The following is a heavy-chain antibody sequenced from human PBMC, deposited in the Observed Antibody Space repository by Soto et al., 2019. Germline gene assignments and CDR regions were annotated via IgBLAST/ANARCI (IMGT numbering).Heavy chain of an antibody. V-gene: IGHV1-18*01. J-gene: IGHJ6*02. Sequence: ASVKVSCKASGYTFTRSGISWVRQAPGQGLEWMGWISTYNGDTNYAQTFQGRVTMTTDTSTSTVHMEVRSLRSDDTAVYYCAREGVAPYYYYGMDVWRQGTTVTVSS. CDR3: AREGVAPYYYYGMDV. CDR1: GYTFTRSG. D-gene: IGHD5-12*01. CDR2: ISTYNGDT.